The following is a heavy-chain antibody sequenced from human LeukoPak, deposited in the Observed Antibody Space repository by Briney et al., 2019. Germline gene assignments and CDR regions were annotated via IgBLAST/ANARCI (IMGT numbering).Heavy chain of an antibody. CDR2: VSYGGGGT. J-gene: IGHJ3*01. CDR1: GFTFGTYA. Sequence: GGSLRLSCAASGFTFGTYALTWVRQAPGKGLEWVATVSYGGGGTNYADSVKGRFIISRDNSKNTVFLLMDSLRVEDTALYYCAKDDGARGGYYLSAFDLWGQGTMVSVSS. V-gene: IGHV3-23*01. D-gene: IGHD1-26*01. CDR3: AKDDGARGGYYLSAFDL.